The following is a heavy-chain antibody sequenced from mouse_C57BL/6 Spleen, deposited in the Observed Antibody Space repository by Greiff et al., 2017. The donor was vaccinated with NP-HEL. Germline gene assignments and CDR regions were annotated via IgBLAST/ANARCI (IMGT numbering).Heavy chain of an antibody. J-gene: IGHJ2*01. CDR1: GYTFTDYE. Sequence: QVQLQQSGAELVRPGASVTLSCKASGYTFTDYEMHWVKQTPVHGLEWIGAIDPETGGTAYNQKFKGKAILTADKSSSTAYMELRSLTSEDSAVYYCTRPTTVVATDYFDYWGQGTTLTVSS. V-gene: IGHV1-15*01. CDR2: IDPETGGT. D-gene: IGHD1-1*01. CDR3: TRPTTVVATDYFDY.